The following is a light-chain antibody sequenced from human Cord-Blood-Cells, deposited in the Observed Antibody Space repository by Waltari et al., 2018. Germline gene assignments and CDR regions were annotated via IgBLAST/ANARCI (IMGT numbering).Light chain of an antibody. V-gene: IGKV3-15*01. Sequence: EIVMTQSPATLSVSPGERAPLSCRAIQSVSSNLAWYQQKPGKAPRLLIYSASTRATGNPARSSGSGFGTEYTFTISILQSEVFAVYDCQQYNNGPRTLGQGTKVEIQ. CDR2: SAS. CDR1: QSVSSN. CDR3: QQYNNGPRT. J-gene: IGKJ1*01.